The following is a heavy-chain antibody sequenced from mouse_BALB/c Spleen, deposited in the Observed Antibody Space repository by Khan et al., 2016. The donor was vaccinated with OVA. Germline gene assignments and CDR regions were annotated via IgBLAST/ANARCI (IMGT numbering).Heavy chain of an antibody. Sequence: EVQLVESGGGLVKPGGSLKLSCGASGFSFSDYYMYWVRQTPEKRLEWGATISDGGSYTYYKDSEKGRFTISRDDAKNNLYLQMSSLKSEDTAMSYCARGHYGNPFAYWGQGTLVTVSA. J-gene: IGHJ3*01. CDR1: GFSFSDYY. CDR3: ARGHYGNPFAY. V-gene: IGHV5-4*02. D-gene: IGHD2-1*01. CDR2: ISDGGSYT.